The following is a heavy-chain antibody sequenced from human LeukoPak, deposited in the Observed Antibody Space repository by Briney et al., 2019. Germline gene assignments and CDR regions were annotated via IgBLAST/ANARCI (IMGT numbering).Heavy chain of an antibody. CDR3: AMQGVSFDY. J-gene: IGHJ4*02. D-gene: IGHD2-21*01. CDR1: GGSFSGYY. V-gene: IGHV4-34*01. Sequence: SETLSLTCAVYGGSFSGYYWTWIRQTPGKGLEWIGEINHSGNTNYNPSLQSRVTISLDTSKNQFSLKLSSVTAADTAVYYCAMQGVSFDYWGQGTLVTVSS. CDR2: INHSGNT.